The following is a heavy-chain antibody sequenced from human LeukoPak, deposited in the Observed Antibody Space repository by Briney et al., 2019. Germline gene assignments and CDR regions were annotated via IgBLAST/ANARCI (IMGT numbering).Heavy chain of an antibody. CDR1: GGSISSSNW. Sequence: PSETLSLTCAVSGGSISSSNWWSWVRQPPGQGLEWIGEIYHSGSTNYNPSLKSRVTISVDTSKNQFSLKLSSVTAADTAVYYCARSNRELDAFDIWGQGTMVTVSS. V-gene: IGHV4-4*02. CDR3: ARSNRELDAFDI. CDR2: IYHSGST. J-gene: IGHJ3*02. D-gene: IGHD3-10*01.